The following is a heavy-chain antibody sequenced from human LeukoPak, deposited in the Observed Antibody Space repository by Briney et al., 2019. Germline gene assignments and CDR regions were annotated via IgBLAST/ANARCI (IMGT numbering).Heavy chain of an antibody. CDR1: GFTFSSYS. CDR3: VRGKITMVRGVEKDAFDI. J-gene: IGHJ3*02. V-gene: IGHV3-21*01. Sequence: GGSLRLSCAASGFTFSSYSMNWVRQAPGKGLEWVSSISSSSSYIYYADSVKGRFTISRDNAKNSLYLQMNSLRAEDTAVYYCVRGKITMVRGVEKDAFDIWGQGTMVTVSS. CDR2: ISSSSSYI. D-gene: IGHD3-10*01.